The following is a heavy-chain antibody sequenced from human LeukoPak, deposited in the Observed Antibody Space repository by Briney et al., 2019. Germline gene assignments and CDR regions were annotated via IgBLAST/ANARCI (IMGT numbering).Heavy chain of an antibody. CDR2: ILPGDSDT. CDR1: RYTFSDSW. V-gene: IGHV5-51*01. J-gene: IGHJ3*01. D-gene: IGHD6-19*01. Sequence: GESLKISCQGSRYTFSDSWIAWVRQMPGQGLELMGIILPGDSDTRYSPSFQGQVTISADKSISTAYLHWSSLKASDTAMYYCARPKSRVYTSGWFGGFDVWGLGTMVIVSS. CDR3: ARPKSRVYTSGWFGGFDV.